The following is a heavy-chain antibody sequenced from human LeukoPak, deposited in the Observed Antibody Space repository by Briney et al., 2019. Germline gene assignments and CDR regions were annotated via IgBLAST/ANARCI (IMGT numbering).Heavy chain of an antibody. J-gene: IGHJ6*03. D-gene: IGHD6-19*01. Sequence: ASVKVSCKASGYTFTSYGISWVRQAPGQGLEWMGWISAYNGNTNYAQKLQGRVTMTTDTSTSTAYMELRSLRSDDTAVYYCARTFSNGWYVIGGYYYMDVWGKGTTVTVSS. V-gene: IGHV1-18*01. CDR3: ARTFSNGWYVIGGYYYMDV. CDR2: ISAYNGNT. CDR1: GYTFTSYG.